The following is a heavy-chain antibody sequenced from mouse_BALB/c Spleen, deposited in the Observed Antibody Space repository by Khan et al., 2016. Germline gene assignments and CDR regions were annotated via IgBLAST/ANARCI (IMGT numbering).Heavy chain of an antibody. J-gene: IGHJ3*01. CDR2: INPSSNYS. V-gene: IGHV1-4*01. Sequence: QVQLKQSGAELARPGASVKMSCKASGYTFTTYTMQWVKQRPGQGLEWIGYINPSSNYSNYNQKFKDKATLTADKSSSTAYMQLSSLTSEDSAVYYCARGDGNNAYWGQGTLVTVSA. D-gene: IGHD2-1*01. CDR1: GYTFTTYT. CDR3: ARGDGNNAY.